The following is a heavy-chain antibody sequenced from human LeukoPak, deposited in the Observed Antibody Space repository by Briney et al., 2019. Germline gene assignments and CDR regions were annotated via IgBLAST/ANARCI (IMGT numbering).Heavy chain of an antibody. V-gene: IGHV3-7*01. CDR1: GFTFSIYW. D-gene: IGHD2-21*02. J-gene: IGHJ4*02. Sequence: PGGSLRLSCAAPGFTFSIYWMSWVRQAPGKGLEWVANIKQDGSEKYYVDSVKGRFTISRDNAKNSLYLQMNSLRAEDTAVYYCARMTAIRLYFDYWGQGTLVTVSS. CDR3: ARMTAIRLYFDY. CDR2: IKQDGSEK.